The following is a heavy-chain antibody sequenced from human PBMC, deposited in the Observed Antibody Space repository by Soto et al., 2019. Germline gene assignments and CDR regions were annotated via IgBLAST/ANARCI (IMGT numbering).Heavy chain of an antibody. D-gene: IGHD1-26*01. CDR1: GYSISSISYY. Sequence: SETLYLTCTVYGYSISSISYYWGWIRQPPGKGLEWIGSIYYSGSTYYNPSLKSRVTISVDTSKNQFSLKLSSVTAADTAVYYCARLGSYGMDVWGQGTTVT. V-gene: IGHV4-39*01. CDR2: IYYSGST. CDR3: ARLGSYGMDV. J-gene: IGHJ6*02.